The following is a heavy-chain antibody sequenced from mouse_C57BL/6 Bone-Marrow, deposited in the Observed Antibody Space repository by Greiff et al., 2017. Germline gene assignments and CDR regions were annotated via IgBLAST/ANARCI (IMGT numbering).Heavy chain of an antibody. J-gene: IGHJ2*01. Sequence: QVQLQQSGPGLVQPSQSLSITCTVSGFSLTSYGVHWVRQSPGKGLEWLGVIWSGGSTDYNAAFISRLSISKDNSKSQVFFKMNSLQADDTAIYYCARIITTNYFDYWGQGTTLTVSS. CDR2: IWSGGST. CDR1: GFSLTSYG. CDR3: ARIITTNYFDY. V-gene: IGHV2-2*01. D-gene: IGHD1-1*01.